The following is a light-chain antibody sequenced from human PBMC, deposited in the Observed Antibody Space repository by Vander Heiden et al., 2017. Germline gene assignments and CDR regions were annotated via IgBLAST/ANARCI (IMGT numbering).Light chain of an antibody. Sequence: QSVLTQPPSASATPGPRGSISCSGSSSNIGSDFVYWYQQLPGTAPKLLIYSNDQRPSGVPDRFSGSKSGTSASLAISGLRSEDEADYYCAAWDDSLSGPVFGGGTKLTVL. CDR1: SSNIGSDF. V-gene: IGLV1-47*02. CDR3: AAWDDSLSGPV. J-gene: IGLJ3*02. CDR2: SND.